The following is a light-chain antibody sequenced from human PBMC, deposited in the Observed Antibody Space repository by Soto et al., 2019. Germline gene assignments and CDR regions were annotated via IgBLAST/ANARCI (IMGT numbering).Light chain of an antibody. J-gene: IGKJ3*01. CDR1: QSVRSSY. V-gene: IGKV3-20*01. CDR2: GAS. CDR3: QQYGSSPFT. Sequence: EIVLTQSPGTLSLSPGERATLSCRASQSVRSSYLAWYQQKPGQAPRLLIYGASSRATGIPDRFSGSGSGTDFTLTISRLEPEDFAVYYCQQYGSSPFTFGPGTKVHIK.